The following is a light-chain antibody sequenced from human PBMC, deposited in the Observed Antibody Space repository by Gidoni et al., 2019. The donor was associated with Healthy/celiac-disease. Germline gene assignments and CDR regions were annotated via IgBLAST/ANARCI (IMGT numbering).Light chain of an antibody. CDR3: QQSYSTPPT. J-gene: IGKJ2*01. CDR2: AAS. V-gene: IGKV1-39*01. Sequence: DIQMTQSPSSLSASVGDRVTITCRASQSISSYLNLYQQKPGKAPKLLIYAASSLQSGVPSRFSGSGSGTDFTLTISSLQPEEFATYYCQQSYSTPPTFGQGTKLEI. CDR1: QSISSY.